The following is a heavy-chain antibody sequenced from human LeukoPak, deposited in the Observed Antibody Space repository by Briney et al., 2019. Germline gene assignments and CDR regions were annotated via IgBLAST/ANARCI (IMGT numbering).Heavy chain of an antibody. CDR2: ISSSSSYI. V-gene: IGHV3-21*01. CDR3: AREGTSVTNFYYNGMDV. CDR1: GFTFSSYS. Sequence: PGGSLRLSCAASGFTFSSYSMKWVRQAPGKGLEWVSSISSSSSYIYYADSVKGRFTISRTNAKNSLYLQMNSLRAEDTAVYYCAREGTSVTNFYYNGMDVWGQGTTVTVSS. J-gene: IGHJ6*02. D-gene: IGHD3-10*01.